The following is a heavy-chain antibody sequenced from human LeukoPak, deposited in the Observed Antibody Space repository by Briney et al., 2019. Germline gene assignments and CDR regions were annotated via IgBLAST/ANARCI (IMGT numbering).Heavy chain of an antibody. CDR2: IKQDGSEK. V-gene: IGHV3-7*01. Sequence: GGSLRLSCAASGLSFSNYWMSWVRQAPGKGLEWVANIKQDGSEKSYVDSVRGRFTISRDNAKNSLCLQMNSLRAEDTAVYYCARDPPSFDSWGQGTLVTVSS. J-gene: IGHJ4*02. CDR3: ARDPPSFDS. CDR1: GLSFSNYW.